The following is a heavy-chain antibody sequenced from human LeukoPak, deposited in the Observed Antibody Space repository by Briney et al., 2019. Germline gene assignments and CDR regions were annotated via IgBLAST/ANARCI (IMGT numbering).Heavy chain of an antibody. CDR1: GYTFTSYA. CDR3: ARDLDVVVPAARPDY. CDR2: INTNTGNP. J-gene: IGHJ4*02. D-gene: IGHD2-2*01. Sequence: GASVKVSCKASGYTFTSYAMNWVRQAPGQGLEWMGWINTNTGNPTYAQGFTGRFVFSLDTSVSTAYLQISNLKAEDTAVYYCARDLDVVVPAARPDYWGQGTLVTVSS. V-gene: IGHV7-4-1*02.